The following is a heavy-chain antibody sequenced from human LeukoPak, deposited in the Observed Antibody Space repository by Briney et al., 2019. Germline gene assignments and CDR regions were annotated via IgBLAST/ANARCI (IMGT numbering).Heavy chain of an antibody. J-gene: IGHJ4*02. CDR1: GFTFSSYS. D-gene: IGHD2-2*01. Sequence: GGSLRLSCAASGFTFSSYSMNWVRQAPGKGLEWVSHISKSSDRIYHADSVKGRFTISRDNAKNSLYLQMDSLRAEDTAVYYCARDLLNDEGSSYFFDQWGQGTLVTVSS. CDR2: ISKSSDRI. V-gene: IGHV3-48*04. CDR3: ARDLLNDEGSSYFFDQ.